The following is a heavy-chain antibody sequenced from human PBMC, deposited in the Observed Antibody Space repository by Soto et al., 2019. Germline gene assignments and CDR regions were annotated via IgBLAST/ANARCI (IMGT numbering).Heavy chain of an antibody. V-gene: IGHV3-33*01. J-gene: IGHJ4*02. D-gene: IGHD3-22*01. CDR2: IWYDGSNK. Sequence: GGSLRLSCAASGFTFSSYDIHWVRQAPGKGLEWVAVIWYDGSNKYYADSVKGRFTISRDNSKNTLYLQMNSLRAEDTAMYYCARFEYDTSGLDYWGQGTLVTVSS. CDR1: GFTFSSYD. CDR3: ARFEYDTSGLDY.